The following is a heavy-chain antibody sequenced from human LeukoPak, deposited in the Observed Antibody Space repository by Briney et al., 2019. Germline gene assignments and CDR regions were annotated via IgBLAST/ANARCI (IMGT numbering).Heavy chain of an antibody. CDR2: IYHSGSI. CDR1: GGSISSSSYY. D-gene: IGHD3-3*02. V-gene: IGHV4-39*01. Sequence: SETLSLTCTVSGGSISSSSYYWGWIRQPPGKGLEWIGSIYHSGSIYYNPSLKSRVTISVDTSKNQLSLKLTSVTAADTAVYYCARQLAGLAPPGFIDSWGQGTLVTVSS. J-gene: IGHJ4*02. CDR3: ARQLAGLAPPGFIDS.